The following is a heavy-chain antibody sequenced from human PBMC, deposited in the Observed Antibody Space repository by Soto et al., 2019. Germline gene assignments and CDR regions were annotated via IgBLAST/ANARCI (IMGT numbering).Heavy chain of an antibody. CDR2: ISSDGSVK. D-gene: IGHD2-15*01. Sequence: QVQLVESGGGVVQPGTSLRLSCAASGFTFNTYAMHWVLQAPGKGLEWVAVISSDGSVKFYADSVKGRFTISRDNSKNTLDLQMNSLRTEDTAVYYCAIKVGHCYVGSCSGDYWGQGTLVTVSS. V-gene: IGHV3-30*03. CDR3: AIKVGHCYVGSCSGDY. J-gene: IGHJ4*02. CDR1: GFTFNTYA.